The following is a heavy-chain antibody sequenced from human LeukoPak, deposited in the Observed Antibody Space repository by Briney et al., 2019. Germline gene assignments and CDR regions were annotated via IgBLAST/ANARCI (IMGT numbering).Heavy chain of an antibody. CDR3: AKDSRPNSYSSRWLDY. Sequence: PGGSLRLSCAASGFTFSSYEMNWVRQAPGKGLEWVSYISSSGSTIYYADSVKGRFTISRDNAKNSLYLQMNSLRAEDTAVYYCAKDSRPNSYSSRWLDYWGQGTLITVSS. J-gene: IGHJ4*02. CDR2: ISSSGSTI. V-gene: IGHV3-48*03. CDR1: GFTFSSYE. D-gene: IGHD6-13*01.